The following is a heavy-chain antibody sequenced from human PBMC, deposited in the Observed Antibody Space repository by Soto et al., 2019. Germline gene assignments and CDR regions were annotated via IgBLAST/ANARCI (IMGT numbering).Heavy chain of an antibody. CDR2: IHHSGTT. Sequence: PSETLSLTCAVSGESINSGESINSGAWWSWVRQPPEKGLEWIGEIHHSGTTNYNPSLKSRVAISIDKSKNQFSLNLSSVTAADTAVYFCARASWFSLPSWGQGTMVTVSS. V-gene: IGHV4-4*02. J-gene: IGHJ3*01. CDR3: ARASWFSLPS. D-gene: IGHD3-22*01. CDR1: GESINSGESINSGAW.